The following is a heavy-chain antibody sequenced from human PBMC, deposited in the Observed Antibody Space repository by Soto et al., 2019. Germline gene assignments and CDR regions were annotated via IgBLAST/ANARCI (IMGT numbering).Heavy chain of an antibody. J-gene: IGHJ4*02. CDR1: GGSISSSNW. Sequence: PSETLSLTCAVSGGSISSSNWWSWVRQPPGKGLEWIGEIYHSGSTNYNPSLKSRVTISVDKSKNQFSLKLSSVTAADTAVYYCARRAQQQPNYFFDYWGQGTLVTVSS. D-gene: IGHD6-13*01. V-gene: IGHV4-4*02. CDR2: IYHSGST. CDR3: ARRAQQQPNYFFDY.